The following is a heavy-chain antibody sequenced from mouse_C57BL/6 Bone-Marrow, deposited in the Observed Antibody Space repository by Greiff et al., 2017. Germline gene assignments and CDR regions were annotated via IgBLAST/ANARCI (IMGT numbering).Heavy chain of an antibody. J-gene: IGHJ2*01. CDR2: IDPSDSYT. CDR1: GYTFTSYW. CDR3: APGYFDY. V-gene: IGHV1-69*01. Sequence: SGAELVRPGASVKLSCKASGYTFTSYWMHWVKQRPGQGLEWIGEIDPSDSYTNYNQKFKGKSTLTVDKSSSTAYMQLSSLTSEDSAVYYCAPGYFDYWGQGTTLTVSS.